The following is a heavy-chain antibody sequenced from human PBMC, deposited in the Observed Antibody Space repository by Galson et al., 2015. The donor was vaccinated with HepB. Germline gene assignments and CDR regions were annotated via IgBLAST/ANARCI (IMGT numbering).Heavy chain of an antibody. V-gene: IGHV4-34*01. J-gene: IGHJ4*02. D-gene: IGHD3-22*01. CDR2: INHSGST. CDR1: GGSFSGYY. CDR3: ARGRWGSSGYYYGFYFDY. Sequence: TLSLTCAVYGGSFSGYYWSWIRQPPGKGREWIGEINHSGSTNYNPSLKSRVTISVDTAKTQFSLKLSSVTAADTAVYYCARGRWGSSGYYYGFYFDYWGQGTLVTVSS.